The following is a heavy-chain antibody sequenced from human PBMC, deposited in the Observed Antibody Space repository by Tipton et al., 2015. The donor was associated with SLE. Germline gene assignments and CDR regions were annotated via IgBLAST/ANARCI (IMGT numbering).Heavy chain of an antibody. Sequence: LRLSCAASGFTVSSSFMSWVRQAPGKGLEWIGEINHSGGTNYNPSLKSRVTISVDTSNNQFSLKLTSATAADTAVYYCARVGAASGARYFDPWGQGTLVTVSS. D-gene: IGHD3-16*01. CDR1: GFTVSSSF. J-gene: IGHJ5*02. CDR2: INHSGGT. V-gene: IGHV4-34*01. CDR3: ARVGAASGARYFDP.